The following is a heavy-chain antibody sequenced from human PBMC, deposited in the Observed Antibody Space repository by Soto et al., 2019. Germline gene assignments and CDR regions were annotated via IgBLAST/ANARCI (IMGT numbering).Heavy chain of an antibody. V-gene: IGHV1-18*01. J-gene: IGHJ5*02. CDR2: ISAYNGNT. CDR3: ARSSGSAYWFDP. Sequence: QVQLVQYGAEVKKPGASVKVSCKASDTFTSYGISWVRQAPGQGLEWMGWISAYNGNTNYAQKLQGRVTMTTDTSTSTAYRELRCLRSDDTAVYYCARSSGSAYWFDPWGQGTLVTVSS. CDR1: DTFTSYG. D-gene: IGHD6-6*01.